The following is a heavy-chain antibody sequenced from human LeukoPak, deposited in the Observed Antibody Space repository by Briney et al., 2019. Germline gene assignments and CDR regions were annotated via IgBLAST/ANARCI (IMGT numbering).Heavy chain of an antibody. CDR1: GASINTTNFY. CDR3: ARQGSMTRGGYWLDP. CDR2: IHYTGRT. V-gene: IGHV4-39*01. Sequence: PSETLSLTCTVSGASINTTNFYWAWIRQPPGKGLESIGNIHYTGRTYSNASLNSRVTKSVDTSKNQFSLKLTSVSAADTAVYYCARQGSMTRGGYWLDPWGRGTLVIVSS. J-gene: IGHJ5*02. D-gene: IGHD3-10*01.